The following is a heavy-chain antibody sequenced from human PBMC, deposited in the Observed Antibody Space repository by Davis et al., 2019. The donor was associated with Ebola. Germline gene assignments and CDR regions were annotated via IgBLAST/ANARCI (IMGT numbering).Heavy chain of an antibody. CDR2: IWYDGSNK. CDR3: ARELPIFGVVILGYYGMDV. Sequence: GGSLRLSCPASGFTFSSYGMHWVRQAPGKGLAWVAVIWYDGSNKYYADSVKGRFTISRDNSKNTLYLQMNSLRAEDTAVYYCARELPIFGVVILGYYGMDVWGQGTTVTVSS. CDR1: GFTFSSYG. J-gene: IGHJ6*02. D-gene: IGHD3-3*02. V-gene: IGHV3-33*01.